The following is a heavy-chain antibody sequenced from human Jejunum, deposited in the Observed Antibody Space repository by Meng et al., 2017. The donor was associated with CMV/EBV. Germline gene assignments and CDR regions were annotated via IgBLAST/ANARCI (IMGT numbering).Heavy chain of an antibody. Sequence: HVQLVESGGGLVKPGGSLTLSCAASEFTFSDYYMSWIRQAPGKGLEWISYISGNTKVTNYADSVKGRFTISRDNAKNSLYLQMSSLRGEDTAVYYCARAGLGHNSFDPWGQGTLVTVSS. D-gene: IGHD2-15*01. CDR2: ISGNTKVT. CDR3: ARAGLGHNSFDP. J-gene: IGHJ5*02. CDR1: EFTFSDYY. V-gene: IGHV3-11*05.